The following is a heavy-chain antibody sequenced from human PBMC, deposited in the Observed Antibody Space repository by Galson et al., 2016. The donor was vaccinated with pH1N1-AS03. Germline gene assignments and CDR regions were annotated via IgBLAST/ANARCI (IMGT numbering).Heavy chain of an antibody. V-gene: IGHV1-69*13. D-gene: IGHD5-12*01. CDR1: GDTFSGYG. CDR2: IIPTYGTS. CDR3: AWRRLDPFPVASGWYFYFYGVDV. J-gene: IGHJ6*02. Sequence: SVKVSCKASGDTFSGYGITWVRQAPGQGLEWMGGIIPTYGTSKYDQKFQGRVTITAAESTSTTYMDLSSLRSEDTAVYCCAWRRLDPFPVASGWYFYFYGVDVWGQGTTVTVSS.